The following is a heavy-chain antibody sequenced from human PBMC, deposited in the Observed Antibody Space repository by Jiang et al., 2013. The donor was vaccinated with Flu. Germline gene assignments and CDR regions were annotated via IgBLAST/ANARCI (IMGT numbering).Heavy chain of an antibody. V-gene: IGHV4-59*01. D-gene: IGHD2-21*01. CDR1: GGSISSYY. J-gene: IGHJ4*02. CDR2: IYYSGST. CDR3: ARDNIGGYCDGDCFDY. Sequence: LLKPSETLSLTCTVSGGSISSYYWSWIRQPPGKGLEWIGNIYYSGSTNYNPSLKSRVTISVDTSKNQFSLKLSSVTAADTAVYYCARDNIGGYCDGDCFDYWGQGTLVTVSS.